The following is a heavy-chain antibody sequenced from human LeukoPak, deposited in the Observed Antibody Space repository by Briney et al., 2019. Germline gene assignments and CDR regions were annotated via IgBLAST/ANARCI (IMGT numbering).Heavy chain of an antibody. Sequence: PGGSLRLSCVASGFTFSIYEMNWVRQAPGKGLEWVSYISSSGSTIYYPDSVKGRFTISRDNAKNSLYLQMNSLRAEDTAVYYCARAGRAAGGFGYWGQGTLVTVSS. V-gene: IGHV3-48*03. CDR1: GFTFSIYE. CDR3: ARAGRAAGGFGY. J-gene: IGHJ4*02. CDR2: ISSSGSTI. D-gene: IGHD6-13*01.